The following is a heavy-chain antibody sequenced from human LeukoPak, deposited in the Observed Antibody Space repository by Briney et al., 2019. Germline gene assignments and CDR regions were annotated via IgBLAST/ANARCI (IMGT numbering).Heavy chain of an antibody. CDR2: INPSGGST. D-gene: IGHD2-15*01. Sequence: GASVKVSCKASGYTFTGYYMHWVRQAPGQGLEWMGIINPSGGSTSYAQKFQGRVTMTRDMSTSTVYMELSSLRSEDTAVYYCARDAGYCSGGSCLIGNYFDYWGQGTLVTVSS. J-gene: IGHJ4*02. CDR1: GYTFTGYY. CDR3: ARDAGYCSGGSCLIGNYFDY. V-gene: IGHV1-46*01.